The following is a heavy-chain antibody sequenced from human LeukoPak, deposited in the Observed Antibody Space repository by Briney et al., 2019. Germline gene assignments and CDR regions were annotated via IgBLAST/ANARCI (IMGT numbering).Heavy chain of an antibody. Sequence: GESLKISCKASGYTFTSYGISWVRQAPGQGLEWMGWISAYNGNTNYAQKLQGRVTMTTDTSTSTAYMELRSLRSDDTAVYYCARVSVVPAAMTYYYYYYMDVWGKGTTVTVSS. V-gene: IGHV1-18*01. CDR2: ISAYNGNT. D-gene: IGHD2-2*01. CDR1: GYTFTSYG. CDR3: ARVSVVPAAMTYYYYYYMDV. J-gene: IGHJ6*03.